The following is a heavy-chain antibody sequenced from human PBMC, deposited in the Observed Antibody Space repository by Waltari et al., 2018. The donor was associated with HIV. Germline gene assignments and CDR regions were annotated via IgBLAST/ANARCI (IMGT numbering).Heavy chain of an antibody. CDR2: INSGGTTR. CDR3: ARASHYFEFSTFDGDYYFDV. V-gene: IGHV3-74*03. J-gene: IGHJ4*01. D-gene: IGHD3-9*01. Sequence: VRLVESGGGSIKTGGSLRLSRPDSGFSFRNHWLAWVRQGPGKGLVWVARINSGGTTREYADAVKGRFVISRDNARNTVYLQLNSLRAEDTAVYFCARASHYFEFSTFDGDYYFDVWGRGTRVAVSS. CDR1: GFSFRNHW.